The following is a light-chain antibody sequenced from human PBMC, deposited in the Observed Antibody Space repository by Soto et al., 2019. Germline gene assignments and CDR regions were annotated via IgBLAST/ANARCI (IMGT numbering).Light chain of an antibody. CDR1: QSVSSY. CDR3: QQRSNWPPTWT. V-gene: IGKV3-11*01. J-gene: IGKJ1*01. CDR2: EAS. Sequence: EIVLTQSPATLSLSPGERATLSCRASQSVSSYLAWYQQKPGQAPRLLIYEASNRAAGIPARFSGSGSGTGFTLTISSLEPEDFAVYYCQQRSNWPPTWTVGQGTKVEIK.